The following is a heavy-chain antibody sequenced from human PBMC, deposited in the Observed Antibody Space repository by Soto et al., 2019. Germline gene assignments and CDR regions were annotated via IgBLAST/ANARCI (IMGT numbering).Heavy chain of an antibody. CDR1: GFDFTTFS. J-gene: IGHJ4*02. CDR2: ISPSSPYT. CDR3: ARTPENFWSGYPEAFDF. D-gene: IGHD3-3*01. V-gene: IGHV3-21*03. Sequence: GGSLRLSCAASGFDFTTFSMNWVRQAPGKGLEWVSFISPSSPYTSYADSVKGRFIISGDNAENSVYLQMNSLRAEDTGVYYCARTPENFWSGYPEAFDFWGPGTLVTVSS.